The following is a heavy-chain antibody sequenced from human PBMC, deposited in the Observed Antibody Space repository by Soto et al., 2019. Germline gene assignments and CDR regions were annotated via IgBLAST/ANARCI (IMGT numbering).Heavy chain of an antibody. D-gene: IGHD6-19*01. CDR2: INPSGGST. CDR3: ARGAAVAGLAL. Sequence: ASVKVSCKASGGTFSSYAINWVRQAPGQGLEWMGIINPSGGSTTYAQRFQGRVTVTRDTSTSTVYMELSSLRSEDTAVYYCARGAAVAGLALWGRGTLVTVSS. J-gene: IGHJ4*02. V-gene: IGHV1-46*01. CDR1: GGTFSSYA.